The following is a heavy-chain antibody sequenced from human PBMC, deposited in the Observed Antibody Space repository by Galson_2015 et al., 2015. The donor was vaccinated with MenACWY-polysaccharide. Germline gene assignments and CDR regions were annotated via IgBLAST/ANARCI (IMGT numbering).Heavy chain of an antibody. CDR2: IKKDGSEK. J-gene: IGHJ6*02. Sequence: LRLSCAASGFKFSNYWMTYVRQAPGKGLKWVANIKKDGSEKHYVDSVKGRFTISRDNALYLQMNSLRAEDTAVYFCARGHYGMDVWGQGTTVTVSS. V-gene: IGHV3-7*01. CDR1: GFKFSNYW. CDR3: ARGHYGMDV.